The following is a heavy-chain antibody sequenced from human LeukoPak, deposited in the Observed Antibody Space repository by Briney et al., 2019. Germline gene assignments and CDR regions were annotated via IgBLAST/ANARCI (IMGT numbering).Heavy chain of an antibody. J-gene: IGHJ4*02. V-gene: IGHV4-59*11. CDR3: ARADTQRLILFDY. CDR1: GGSIRSHY. CDR2: IYYSGST. D-gene: IGHD6-25*01. Sequence: PSETLSLTCTVSGGSIRSHYWSWLRQPPGKGLESLGYIYYSGSTNYNPSLKRRSTISVDPSKDPVSLKLSSVTAADTAGYYCARADTQRLILFDYGGQGTLVTVSS.